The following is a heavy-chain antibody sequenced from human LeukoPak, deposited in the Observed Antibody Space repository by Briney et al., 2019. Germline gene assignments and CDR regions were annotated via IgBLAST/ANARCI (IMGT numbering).Heavy chain of an antibody. CDR3: AGHHPRNTVDF. D-gene: IGHD2/OR15-2a*01. CDR1: GGSISSGGYY. Sequence: PSETLSLTCTVSGGSISSGGYYWSWIRQPPGKGLEWIAYISDIGSINYNPSLKSRVTISLDTSKNQFSLKLSSVTAADTAVYYCAGHHPRNTVDFWGQGTLVTVSS. CDR2: ISDIGSI. J-gene: IGHJ4*02. V-gene: IGHV4-61*08.